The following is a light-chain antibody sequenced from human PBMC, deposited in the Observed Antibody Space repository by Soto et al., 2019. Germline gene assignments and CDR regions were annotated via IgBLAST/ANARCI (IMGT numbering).Light chain of an antibody. V-gene: IGLV1-40*01. CDR1: SSNIGAGYD. Sequence: QSVLTQPPSVSGAPGQRVTISCTGSSSNIGAGYDVHWYQQFPGTAPKLLIYANNNRPSGVPDRFSASKSGTSASLAITGLQADDEADYYCQSYDTNLPGVFGTGTKLTVL. CDR3: QSYDTNLPGV. J-gene: IGLJ1*01. CDR2: ANN.